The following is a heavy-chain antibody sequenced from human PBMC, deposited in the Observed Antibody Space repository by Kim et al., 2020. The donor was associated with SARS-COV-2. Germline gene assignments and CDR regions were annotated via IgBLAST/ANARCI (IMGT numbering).Heavy chain of an antibody. CDR3: AKDLVRIAAAGLDV. CDR2: IWYDGSNK. CDR1: GFTFSSYG. D-gene: IGHD6-13*01. V-gene: IGHV3-33*06. Sequence: GGSLRLSCAASGFTFSSYGMHWVRQAPGKGLEWVAVIWYDGSNKYYADSAKGRFTISRDNSKNTLYLQMNSLRAEDTAVYYCAKDLVRIAAAGLDVWGQGTTVTVSS. J-gene: IGHJ6*02.